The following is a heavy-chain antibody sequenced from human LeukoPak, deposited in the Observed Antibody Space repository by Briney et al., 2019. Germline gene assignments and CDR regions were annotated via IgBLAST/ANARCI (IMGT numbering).Heavy chain of an antibody. CDR2: ISSSGSTI. Sequence: GGSLRLSCEASGFTFSSYSMNWVRQAPGKGLEWVSYISSSGSTIYYADSVKGRFTISRDNAKNSLYLQMNSLRAEDTAVYYCAELGITMIGGVWGKGTTVTVSS. CDR1: GFTFSSYS. V-gene: IGHV3-48*04. CDR3: AELGITMIGGV. J-gene: IGHJ6*04. D-gene: IGHD3-10*02.